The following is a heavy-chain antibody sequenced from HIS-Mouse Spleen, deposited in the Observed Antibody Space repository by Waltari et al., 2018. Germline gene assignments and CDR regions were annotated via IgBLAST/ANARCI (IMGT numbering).Heavy chain of an antibody. Sequence: QLQLQESGPGLVEPSETLSLTCTVSGGSISSSSYYWGWIRQPPGQGLEWIGSIYYSGSTYSNPSLKSRVTISVDTSKSKFSLKLSSVTAADTAVYYCAREIPYSSSWYDWYFDLWGRGTLVTVSS. CDR3: AREIPYSSSWYDWYFDL. CDR2: IYYSGST. D-gene: IGHD6-13*01. V-gene: IGHV4-39*07. J-gene: IGHJ2*01. CDR1: GGSISSSSYY.